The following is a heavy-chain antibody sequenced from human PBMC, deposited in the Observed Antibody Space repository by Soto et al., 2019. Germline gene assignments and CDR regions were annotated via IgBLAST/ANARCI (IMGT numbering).Heavy chain of an antibody. D-gene: IGHD3-22*01. Sequence: SETLSLTCTVSGGSISSYYWSWIRQPAGKGLEWIGRIYTSGSTNYNPSLKSRVTMSVDTSKNQFSLKLSSVTAADTAVYYCAREAVDYYDSSGYSFDYWGQGTLVTVSS. J-gene: IGHJ4*02. CDR3: AREAVDYYDSSGYSFDY. CDR2: IYTSGST. CDR1: GGSISSYY. V-gene: IGHV4-4*07.